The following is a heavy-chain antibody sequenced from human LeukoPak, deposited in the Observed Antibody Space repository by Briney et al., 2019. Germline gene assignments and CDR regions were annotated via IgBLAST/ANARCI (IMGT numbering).Heavy chain of an antibody. CDR3: AREGIDRSDRAKDAFDI. Sequence: GGSLRLSCAASEFTFNIFWMSWVRQAPGKGLEWVANINQDGGQKYYVDSVKGRFTISRDNAKNSLYLQMNSLRAEDTAVYYCAREGIDRSDRAKDAFDIWGQGTTVTVSS. J-gene: IGHJ3*02. CDR2: INQDGGQK. CDR1: EFTFNIFW. D-gene: IGHD3-22*01. V-gene: IGHV3-7*05.